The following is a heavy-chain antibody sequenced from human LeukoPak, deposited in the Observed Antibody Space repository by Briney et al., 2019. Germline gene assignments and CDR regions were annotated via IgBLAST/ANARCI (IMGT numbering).Heavy chain of an antibody. CDR2: IKSDGSFT. Sequence: GGSLRLSCAASGFTFSGYWMHWVRLAPGKGLVWVSCIKSDGSFTSIADSAKGRFTISRDNAKNTVYLQMNSLRAEDTAVYYCVRDNRSYNFDYWGQGTLVTVSS. CDR1: GFTFSGYW. J-gene: IGHJ4*02. CDR3: VRDNRSYNFDY. D-gene: IGHD1-26*01. V-gene: IGHV3-74*01.